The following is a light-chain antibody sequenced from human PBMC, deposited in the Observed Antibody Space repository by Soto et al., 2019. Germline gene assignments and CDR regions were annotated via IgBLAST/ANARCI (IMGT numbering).Light chain of an antibody. Sequence: DVVMTQSPLSLPVTLGQPASISCRSSQSLIHSDGNTYLSWFQQQPGQSPRRLIYEVSDRDSGVPDRFTGSGSGTDFTLTISRVEAEDVGVYYCMQGTHWPWTFGQGTKVEIK. CDR3: MQGTHWPWT. CDR1: QSLIHSDGNTY. V-gene: IGKV2-30*02. J-gene: IGKJ1*01. CDR2: EVS.